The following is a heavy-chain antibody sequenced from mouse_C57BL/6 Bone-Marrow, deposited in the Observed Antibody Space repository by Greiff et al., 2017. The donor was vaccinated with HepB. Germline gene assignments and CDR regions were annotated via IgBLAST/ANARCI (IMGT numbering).Heavy chain of an antibody. Sequence: VQLQQSGPGLVKPSQSLSLTCSVTGYSITSGYYWNWIRQFPGNKLEWMGYISYDGSNNYNPSLKNRISITRDTSKNQFFLKLNSVTTEDTATYYCARDGDGSSYVGNYWGQGTTLTVSS. CDR2: ISYDGSN. CDR3: ARDGDGSSYVGNY. J-gene: IGHJ2*01. V-gene: IGHV3-6*01. D-gene: IGHD1-1*01. CDR1: GYSITSGYY.